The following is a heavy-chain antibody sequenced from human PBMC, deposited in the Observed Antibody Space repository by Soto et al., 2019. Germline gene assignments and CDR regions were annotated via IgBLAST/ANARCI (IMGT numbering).Heavy chain of an antibody. CDR3: VRARSTDSRPDY. Sequence: GGALRLSCAASGFTFSLYSMIWVRQAPGKGLEWVASITSSSSYIYYEDSLKGRFTISRDNAKNSLFLQLDSLRAEDTAVYFCVRARSTDSRPDYWGQGTLVTVSS. V-gene: IGHV3-21*01. D-gene: IGHD3-22*01. J-gene: IGHJ4*02. CDR2: ITSSSSYI. CDR1: GFTFSLYS.